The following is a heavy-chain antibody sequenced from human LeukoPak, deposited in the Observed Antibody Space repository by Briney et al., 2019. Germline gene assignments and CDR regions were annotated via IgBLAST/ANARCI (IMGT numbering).Heavy chain of an antibody. CDR3: ARVGGIMTTESPFDY. D-gene: IGHD4-17*01. J-gene: IGHJ4*02. CDR1: GGTYSSYA. V-gene: IGHV1-69*05. CDR2: IIPIFGTA. Sequence: SVKVSCKASGGTYSSYAISWVRQAPGQGLEWMGGIIPIFGTANYAQKFQGRVTITTDESTSTAYMELSSLRSEDTAVYYCARVGGIMTTESPFDYWGQGTLVTVSS.